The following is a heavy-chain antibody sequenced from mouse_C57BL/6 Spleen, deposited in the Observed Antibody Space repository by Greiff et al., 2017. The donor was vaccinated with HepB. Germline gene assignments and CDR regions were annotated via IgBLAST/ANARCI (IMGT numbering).Heavy chain of an antibody. CDR3: ARYGDGYSWFAY. CDR2: IDPSDRET. J-gene: IGHJ3*01. V-gene: IGHV1-52*01. CDR1: GYTFTSYW. D-gene: IGHD2-3*01. Sequence: VQLQQSGAELVRPGSSVKLSCKASGYTFTSYWMHWVKQRPIQGLEWIGNIDPSDRETHYNQKFKDKATLTVDKSSSTAYMQLSSLTSEDSAVYYCARYGDGYSWFAYWGQGTLVTVSA.